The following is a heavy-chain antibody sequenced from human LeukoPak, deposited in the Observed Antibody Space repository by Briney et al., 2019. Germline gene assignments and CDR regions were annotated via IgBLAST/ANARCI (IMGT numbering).Heavy chain of an antibody. D-gene: IGHD1-26*01. CDR2: ISSDGGRT. J-gene: IGHJ4*02. CDR1: GFTFDDYT. Sequence: GGSLRLSCSASGFTFDDYTMHWVRQAPGKGLEWVSLISSDGGRTYYADSVKGRFTISRDNNKDSLYLHMNSLRAEDTGVYYCAKSGGFFDTWGQGTLVTVSS. V-gene: IGHV3-43*01. CDR3: AKSGGFFDT.